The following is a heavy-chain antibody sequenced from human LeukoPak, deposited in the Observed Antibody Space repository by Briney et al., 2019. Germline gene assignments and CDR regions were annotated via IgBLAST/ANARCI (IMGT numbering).Heavy chain of an antibody. Sequence: PGGSLRLSCAASGFTFSSYSMKWVRQAPGKGLEWVSSITSSSSYIYYADSVKGRFTISRDNAKNSLYLQMDSLRVEDTAEYYCARDPYSGNYGAYYYYYMDVWGKGTTVTVSS. CDR3: ARDPYSGNYGAYYYYYMDV. CDR1: GFTFSSYS. J-gene: IGHJ6*03. V-gene: IGHV3-21*06. CDR2: ITSSSSYI. D-gene: IGHD1-26*01.